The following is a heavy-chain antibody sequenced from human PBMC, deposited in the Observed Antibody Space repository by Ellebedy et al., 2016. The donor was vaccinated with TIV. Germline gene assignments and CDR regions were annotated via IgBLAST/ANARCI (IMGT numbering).Heavy chain of an antibody. Sequence: GESLKISCAVSGFSFDDYTVHWVRQAPGQGLEWVSLISWGGGTTHYADSVRGRFTISRDDSENSLHLQMSSLRTDDTALYYCARGYRWLPLDYWGQGTLVTVSS. V-gene: IGHV3-43*01. CDR2: ISWGGGTT. D-gene: IGHD6-19*01. CDR3: ARGYRWLPLDY. J-gene: IGHJ4*02. CDR1: GFSFDDYT.